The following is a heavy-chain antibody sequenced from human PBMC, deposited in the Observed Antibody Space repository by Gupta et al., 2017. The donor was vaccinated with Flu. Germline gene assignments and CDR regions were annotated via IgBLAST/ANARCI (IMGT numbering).Heavy chain of an antibody. J-gene: IGHJ4*02. V-gene: IGHV3-21*01. Sequence: PGKGLEWVSSISSSSSYIYYADSVKGRFTISRDNAKNSLYLQMNSLRAEDTAVYYCARADIAAAGRPYYFDYWGQGTLVTVSS. D-gene: IGHD6-13*01. CDR2: ISSSSSYI. CDR3: ARADIAAAGRPYYFDY.